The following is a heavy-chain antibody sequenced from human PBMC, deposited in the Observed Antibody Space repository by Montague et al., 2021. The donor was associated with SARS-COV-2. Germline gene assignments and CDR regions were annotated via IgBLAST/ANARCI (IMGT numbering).Heavy chain of an antibody. Sequence: SLRLSCAASGFTFSNYAMSWVRQAPGKGLEWVSAISGSGGSTYYADSVKGRFTISRDNSKNILNLQINSLSAEDTAVFYCANDYSDGSGFDYWGQGTLVTVSS. J-gene: IGHJ4*02. D-gene: IGHD3-22*01. CDR3: ANDYSDGSGFDY. V-gene: IGHV3-23*01. CDR1: GFTFSNYA. CDR2: ISGSGGST.